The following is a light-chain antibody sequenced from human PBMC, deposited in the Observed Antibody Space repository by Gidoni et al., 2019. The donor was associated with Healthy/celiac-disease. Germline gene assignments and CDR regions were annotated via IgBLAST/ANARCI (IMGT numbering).Light chain of an antibody. J-gene: IGKJ1*01. CDR2: AAS. Sequence: AIQMTQSPSSLPASVGDRVTITCRASQGIRNDVGWYQQKPGKAPKLLIYAASSLQSGVPSRFSGSGSGTDFTLTISSLQPEDFATYYCLQDYNYPWTFGQGTKVEIK. CDR3: LQDYNYPWT. CDR1: QGIRND. V-gene: IGKV1-6*01.